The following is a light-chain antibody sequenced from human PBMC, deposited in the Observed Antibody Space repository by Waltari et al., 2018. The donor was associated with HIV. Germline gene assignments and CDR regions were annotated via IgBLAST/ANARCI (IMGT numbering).Light chain of an antibody. CDR1: SGSIASNY. CDR3: QSYDSSNHYV. Sequence: NFMLTQPHSVSESPGKTVTISCTRSSGSIASNYVQWYQQRPGSAPTTVIYEDNQRPSGVPERFSGSIDSSSSSASLTISGLKTEDEADYYCQSYDSSNHYVFGTGTKVTVL. V-gene: IGLV6-57*03. J-gene: IGLJ1*01. CDR2: EDN.